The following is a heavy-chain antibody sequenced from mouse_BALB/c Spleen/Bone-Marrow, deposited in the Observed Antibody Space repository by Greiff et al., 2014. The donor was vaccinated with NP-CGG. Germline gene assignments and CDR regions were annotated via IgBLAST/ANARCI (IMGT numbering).Heavy chain of an antibody. CDR1: GFTFSSYY. CDR2: INTNGGST. D-gene: IGHD2-3*01. Sequence: EVQLVESGGGLVKLGGSPKLSCAASGFTFSSYYMSWVRQTPEKRLELVAAINTNGGSTYYPDTVKGRFTISRDNAKNTLYLQMSSLKSEDTALYYCASLYDGYSVFVYWGQGTLVTVSA. J-gene: IGHJ3*01. CDR3: ASLYDGYSVFVY. V-gene: IGHV5-6-2*01.